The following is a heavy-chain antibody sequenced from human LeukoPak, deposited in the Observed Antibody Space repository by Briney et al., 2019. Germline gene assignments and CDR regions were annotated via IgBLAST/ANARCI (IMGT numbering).Heavy chain of an antibody. CDR2: IYNDGST. CDR3: ARESGYAVGDF. Sequence: GGSLRLSCAASGFAVRSNYMSWFRQAPGKGLEWASVIYNDGSTYYADSVQGRFFISKDISNNAVYLQMNYLRVDDTAVYYCARESGYAVGDFWGRGTLVTVSS. D-gene: IGHD5-12*01. CDR1: GFAVRSNY. V-gene: IGHV3-53*01. J-gene: IGHJ4*02.